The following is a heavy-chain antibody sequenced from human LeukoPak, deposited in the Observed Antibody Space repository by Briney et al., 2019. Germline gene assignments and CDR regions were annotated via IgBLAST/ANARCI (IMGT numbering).Heavy chain of an antibody. D-gene: IGHD6-19*01. V-gene: IGHV4-59*01. CDR3: ARGGWYPESFQH. J-gene: IGHJ1*01. CDR2: IYYSGST. CDR1: GGSISSYY. Sequence: SETLSPTCTVSGGSISSYYWNWIRQPPGKGLEWIGYIYYSGSTNYNPSLKSRVTISVDTSKNQFSLKLSSVTAADTAVYYCARGGWYPESFQHWGQGALVTVSS.